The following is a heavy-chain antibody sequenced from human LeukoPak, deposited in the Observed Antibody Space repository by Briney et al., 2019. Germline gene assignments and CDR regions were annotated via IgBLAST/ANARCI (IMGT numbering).Heavy chain of an antibody. CDR3: ARDHDYAFDN. CDR2: IGIDSGNT. CDR1: GFPFIEYS. J-gene: IGHJ4*02. V-gene: IGHV3-48*01. D-gene: IGHD4-17*01. Sequence: GGSLRLSCTASGFPFIEYSMNWVRQVPGKGLEWIAYIGIDSGNTKYADSVRGRFTISADKAKNSLYLQMNSLRVEDTAVYYCARDHDYAFDNWGQGTLVSVAS.